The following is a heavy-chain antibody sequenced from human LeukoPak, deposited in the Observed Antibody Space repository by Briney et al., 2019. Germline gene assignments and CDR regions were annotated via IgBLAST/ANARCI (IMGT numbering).Heavy chain of an antibody. J-gene: IGHJ4*02. V-gene: IGHV3-30*18. CDR1: GFTFSSYG. D-gene: IGHD6-19*01. CDR2: ISYDGSNK. Sequence: PGGSLRLSCAASGFTFSSYGMHWVRQAPGKGLEWVAVISYDGSNKYYADSVKGRFTISRDNSKNTLYLQMNSLRAEDTAVYYYAKDSDQWLTHFDYWGQGPLATVSS. CDR3: AKDSDQWLTHFDY.